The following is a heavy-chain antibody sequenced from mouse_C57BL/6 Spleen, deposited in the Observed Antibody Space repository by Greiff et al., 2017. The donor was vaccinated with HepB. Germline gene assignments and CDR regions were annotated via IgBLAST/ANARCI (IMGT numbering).Heavy chain of an antibody. J-gene: IGHJ1*03. D-gene: IGHD2-3*01. V-gene: IGHV1-81*01. CDR2: IYPRSGNI. Sequence: VQLQQSGAELARPGASVKLSCKASGYTFTSYGISWVKQRTGQGLEWIGEIYPRSGNIYYNEKFKGKATLTADKSSSTAYMELRSLTSEDSAVYFCASGLLRDVWGTGTTVTVSS. CDR1: GYTFTSYG. CDR3: ASGLLRDV.